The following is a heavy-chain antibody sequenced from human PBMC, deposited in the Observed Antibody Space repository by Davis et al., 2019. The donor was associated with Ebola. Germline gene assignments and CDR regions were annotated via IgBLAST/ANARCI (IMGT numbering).Heavy chain of an antibody. CDR2: ISSSSSYI. CDR3: AREADYCDSSGYSHYFDY. V-gene: IGHV3-21*01. Sequence: RGGSRRLSCAASGFTFSSYTMNWVRQAPGKGLEWVSSISSSSSYIYYADSVKGRFTISRDNAKNSLYLQMNSLRAEDTAVYYCAREADYCDSSGYSHYFDYWGQGTLVTVSS. J-gene: IGHJ4*02. CDR1: GFTFSSYT. D-gene: IGHD3-22*01.